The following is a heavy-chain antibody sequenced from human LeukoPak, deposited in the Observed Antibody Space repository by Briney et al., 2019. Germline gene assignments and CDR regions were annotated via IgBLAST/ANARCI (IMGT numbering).Heavy chain of an antibody. J-gene: IGHJ4*02. D-gene: IGHD3-22*01. Sequence: VASVKVSCKASGYTFTSYGISWVRQAPGQGLEWTGMIDPSGGGTAYAQKFQDRVTMTSDTSTSTVYMELNSLRSEDTAVYYCARLIGDYYDNSRSSYWHGHLDYWGQGALVTVSS. CDR3: ARLIGDYYDNSRSSYWHGHLDY. CDR2: IDPSGGGT. CDR1: GYTFTSYG. V-gene: IGHV1-46*01.